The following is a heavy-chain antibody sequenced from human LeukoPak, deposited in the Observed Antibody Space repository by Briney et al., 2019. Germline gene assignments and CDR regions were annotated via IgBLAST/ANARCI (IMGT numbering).Heavy chain of an antibody. CDR3: ARRHISSGWSFDY. D-gene: IGHD6-19*01. Sequence: PSETLSLTCTVSGGSISNYHWSWIRQPAGKGLEWIGQIHTSGSTNYNPPLKSRVTVSIDTPENQLSLMIRSVTAADTAIYYCARRHISSGWSFDYWGQGTLVTVSS. CDR1: GGSISNYH. CDR2: IHTSGST. J-gene: IGHJ4*02. V-gene: IGHV4-4*07.